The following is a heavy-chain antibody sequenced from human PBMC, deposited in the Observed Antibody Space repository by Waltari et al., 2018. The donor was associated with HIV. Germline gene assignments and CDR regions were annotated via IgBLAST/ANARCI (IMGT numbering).Heavy chain of an antibody. CDR1: DGSISSFY. CDR3: ARGVRSPPRYGMDV. J-gene: IGHJ6*02. CDR2: IYFSGST. Sequence: QVQLQESGPGLVKPSETLSLTCTVSDGSISSFYWSWIRQPPGKGLEWIGDIYFSGSTNYNPSLKSRVTISVDMSKNLFSLRLNSVTAADTAVYYCARGVRSPPRYGMDVWGQGTTVTVSS. V-gene: IGHV4-59*01.